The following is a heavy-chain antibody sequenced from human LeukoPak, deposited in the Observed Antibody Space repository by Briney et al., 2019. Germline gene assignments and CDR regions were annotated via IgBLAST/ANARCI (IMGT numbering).Heavy chain of an antibody. CDR3: TRGAGYYYDSSGYYY. CDR1: GGSFSGYY. Sequence: SETLSLTCAVYGGSFSGYYWSWIRQPPGKGLEWIGEINHGGSTNYNPSLKSRVTISVDTSKNQFSLKLSSVTAADTAVYYCTRGAGYYYDSSGYYYWGQGTLVTVSS. CDR2: INHGGST. D-gene: IGHD3-22*01. V-gene: IGHV4-34*01. J-gene: IGHJ4*02.